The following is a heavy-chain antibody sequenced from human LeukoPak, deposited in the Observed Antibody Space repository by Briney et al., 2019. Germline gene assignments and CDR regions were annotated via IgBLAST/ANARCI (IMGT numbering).Heavy chain of an antibody. Sequence: PSETLSLTCTVSGGSISSYYWSWIRQPPGKGLEWIGYIYYSGSTNYNPSLKSLVTISVDTSKNQFSLKLSSVTAADTAVYYCARTWDTAMGTRFDPWGQGTLVTVSS. V-gene: IGHV4-59*01. CDR2: IYYSGST. D-gene: IGHD5-18*01. CDR3: ARTWDTAMGTRFDP. J-gene: IGHJ5*02. CDR1: GGSISSYY.